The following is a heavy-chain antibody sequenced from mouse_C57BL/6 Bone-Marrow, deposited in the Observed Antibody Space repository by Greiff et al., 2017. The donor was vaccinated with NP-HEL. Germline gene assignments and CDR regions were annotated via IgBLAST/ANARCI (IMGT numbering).Heavy chain of an antibody. Sequence: EVKLVESEGGLVQPGSSMKLSCTAPGFTFSDYYMAWVRQVPEKGLEWVANINYDGSSTYYLDSLKSRFIISRDNAKNILYLQMSSLKSEDTATYYCARDRAYYFDYWGQGTTLTVSS. CDR2: INYDGSST. CDR1: GFTFSDYY. J-gene: IGHJ2*01. D-gene: IGHD3-3*01. CDR3: ARDRAYYFDY. V-gene: IGHV5-16*01.